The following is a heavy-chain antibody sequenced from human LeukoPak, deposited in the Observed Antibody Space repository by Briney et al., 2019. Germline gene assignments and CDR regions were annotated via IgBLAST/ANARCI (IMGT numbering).Heavy chain of an antibody. J-gene: IGHJ6*02. V-gene: IGHV1-2*02. CDR3: ATHYLIYYYGMDV. CDR2: INPNSGGT. D-gene: IGHD1-26*01. CDR1: GYTFTDYY. Sequence: ASVKVSCTASGYTFTDYYMHWVRQAPGQGLEWMGWINPNSGGTYYAQTFQGRVTMSRDTSISTAYMGLSRLRSDDTAVYYCATHYLIYYYGMDVWGQGTTVTVSS.